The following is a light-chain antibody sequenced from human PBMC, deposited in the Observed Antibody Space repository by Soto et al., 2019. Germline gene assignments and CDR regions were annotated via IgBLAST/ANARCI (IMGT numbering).Light chain of an antibody. CDR1: SSDVGVYNY. CDR3: CSYAGSYTFV. CDR2: DVS. J-gene: IGLJ1*01. V-gene: IGLV2-11*01. Sequence: QSAVTQRGGESGAPGQSVTISCTGTSSDVGVYNYVSWYQQYPGKAPKIMIYDVSKRPSGVPDRFSGSKSDNTASLTISGLQAEDEADYYCCSYAGSYTFVFGIGTRSPS.